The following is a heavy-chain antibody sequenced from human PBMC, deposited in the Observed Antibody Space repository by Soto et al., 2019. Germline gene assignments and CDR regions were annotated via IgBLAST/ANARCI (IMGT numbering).Heavy chain of an antibody. CDR3: ARVTRGDYYYFDY. CDR1: GFTFSSYW. J-gene: IGHJ4*02. Sequence: GSLRLSCAASGFTFSSYWMSWVRQAPGKGLEWVANIKQDGSEKYYVDSVKGRFTISRDNAKNSLYLQMNSLRAEDTAVYYCARVTRGDYYYFDYWGQGTLVTVSS. D-gene: IGHD4-17*01. V-gene: IGHV3-7*03. CDR2: IKQDGSEK.